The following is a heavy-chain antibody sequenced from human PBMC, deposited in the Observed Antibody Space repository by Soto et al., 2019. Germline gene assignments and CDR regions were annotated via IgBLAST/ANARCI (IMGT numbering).Heavy chain of an antibody. V-gene: IGHV1-69*05. D-gene: IGHD1-1*01. CDR3: AREHPWNGVAFDI. J-gene: IGHJ3*02. CDR2: IIPIFGTA. CDR1: GGTFGSYA. Sequence: SVQVSCKASGGTFGSYAISWVRQAPGQGLEWMGGIIPIFGTANYAQSFQGRVTMTTDTSTSTAYMELRSLRSDDTAVYYCAREHPWNGVAFDIWGQGTMVTVSS.